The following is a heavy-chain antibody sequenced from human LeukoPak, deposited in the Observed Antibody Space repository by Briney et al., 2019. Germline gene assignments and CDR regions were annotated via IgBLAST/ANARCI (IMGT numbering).Heavy chain of an antibody. CDR2: ISSSSSYI. J-gene: IGHJ4*02. V-gene: IGHV3-21*01. CDR1: GFTFSSYS. Sequence: PGGSLRLSCAASGFTFSSYSMNWVRQAPGKGLEWVSSISSSSSYIYYADSVKGRFTISRDNAKNSLYLQMNSLRAEDTAVYYCAREFLITMVRGVTPFDYWGQGTLVTVSS. CDR3: AREFLITMVRGVTPFDY. D-gene: IGHD3-10*01.